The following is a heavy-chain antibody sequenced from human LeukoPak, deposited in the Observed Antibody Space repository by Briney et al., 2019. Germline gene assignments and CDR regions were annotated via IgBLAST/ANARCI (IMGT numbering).Heavy chain of an antibody. CDR1: GGSFSGYY. J-gene: IGHJ5*02. CDR3: ARGRYCSSTSCHRFDP. V-gene: IGHV4-34*01. Sequence: SETLSLTCAVYGGSFSGYYWSSIRQPPGKGLEWIGEINHSGSTNYNPSLKSRVTISVDTSKNQFSLKLSSVTAADTAVYYCARGRYCSSTSCHRFDPWGQGTLVTVSS. D-gene: IGHD2-2*02. CDR2: INHSGST.